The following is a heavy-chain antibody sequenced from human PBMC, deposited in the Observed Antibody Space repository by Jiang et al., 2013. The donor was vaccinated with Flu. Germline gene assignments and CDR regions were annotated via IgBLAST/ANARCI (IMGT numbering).Heavy chain of an antibody. V-gene: IGHV3-7*01. CDR3: ARDHRGDDYTSLFNS. D-gene: IGHD5-24*01. Sequence: GSVRGRFTISRDNAKNSLYLQMNSLRAEDTAVYYCARDHRGDDYTSLFNSWGQGIRVTVSS. J-gene: IGHJ4*02.